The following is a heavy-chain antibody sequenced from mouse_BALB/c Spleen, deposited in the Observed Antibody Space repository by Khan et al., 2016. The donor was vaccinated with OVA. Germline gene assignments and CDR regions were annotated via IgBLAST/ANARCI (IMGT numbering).Heavy chain of an antibody. V-gene: IGHV3-2*02. CDR2: ISYSGST. CDR3: ARTARIKY. CDR1: GYSITSGYG. Sequence: VQLKESGPGLVKPSQSLSLTCTVTGYSITSGYGWNWIRQFPGNKLEWMGYISYSGSTNYNPSLKRRISITRDTSKNQFFLQLNSVTTEDTATYYCARTARIKYWGQGTTLTVSS. D-gene: IGHD1-2*01. J-gene: IGHJ2*01.